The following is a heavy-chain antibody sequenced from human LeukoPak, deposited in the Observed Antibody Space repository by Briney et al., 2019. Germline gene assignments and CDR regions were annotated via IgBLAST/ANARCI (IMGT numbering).Heavy chain of an antibody. CDR1: GFTFSSYA. Sequence: GRSLRLSCAASGFTFSSYAMHWVRQAPGKGLEWVAVISYDGSNKHYADSVKGRFTIYRDNSKNTLYLQMNSVRAEDTAVYYCARESSGYYLDYWGQGTLVTVSS. CDR2: ISYDGSNK. V-gene: IGHV3-30-3*01. D-gene: IGHD3-22*01. J-gene: IGHJ4*02. CDR3: ARESSGYYLDY.